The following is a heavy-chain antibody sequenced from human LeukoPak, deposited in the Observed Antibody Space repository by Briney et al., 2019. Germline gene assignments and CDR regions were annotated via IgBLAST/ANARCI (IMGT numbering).Heavy chain of an antibody. V-gene: IGHV1-69*13. CDR1: GGTFSSYA. Sequence: SVRVSCKESGGTFSSYAISWVRQARGQGIEWMGGIIPIFGTANYAQKFQGRVTITADESTSTAYMELSSLRSEDTAVYYCASTVGATYYYYYGMDVWGQGTTVTVSS. J-gene: IGHJ6*02. CDR2: IIPIFGTA. CDR3: ASTVGATYYYYYGMDV. D-gene: IGHD1-26*01.